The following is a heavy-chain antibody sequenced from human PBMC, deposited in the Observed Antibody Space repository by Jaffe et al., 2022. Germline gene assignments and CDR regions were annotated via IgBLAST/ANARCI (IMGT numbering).Heavy chain of an antibody. CDR3: ARLYYDSSGYYYFDY. CDR2: IYSGGST. CDR1: GFTVSSNY. J-gene: IGHJ4*02. D-gene: IGHD3-22*01. Sequence: EVQLVESGGGLVQPGGSLRLSCAASGFTVSSNYMSWVRQAPGKGLEWVSVIYSGGSTYYADSVKGRFTISRHNSKNTLYLQMNSLRAEDTAVYYCARLYYDSSGYYYFDYWGQGTLVTVSS. V-gene: IGHV3-53*04.